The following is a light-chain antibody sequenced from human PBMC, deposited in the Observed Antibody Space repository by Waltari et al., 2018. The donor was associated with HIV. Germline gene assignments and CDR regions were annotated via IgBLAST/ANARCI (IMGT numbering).Light chain of an antibody. J-gene: IGLJ3*02. CDR3: AAWDDILSGWV. CDR1: SANTGKT. CDR2: RDN. V-gene: IGLV1-47*01. Sequence: QSVLTQPPSASGAPGQRVTIPCPGSSANTGKTVYWYQQLPGTAPKVLIYRDNQRPSGVPDRFSGSRSGTSASLDVSGLRSEDEANYICAAWDDILSGWVFGGGTKLTVL.